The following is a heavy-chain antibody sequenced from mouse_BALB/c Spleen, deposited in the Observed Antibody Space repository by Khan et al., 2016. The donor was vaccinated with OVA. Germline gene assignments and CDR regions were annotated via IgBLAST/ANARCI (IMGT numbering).Heavy chain of an antibody. D-gene: IGHD1-1*01. CDR1: GYTFSSYW. V-gene: IGHV1-9*01. CDR2: ILPGSNST. Sequence: QVQLKQSGAALMKPGASVKISCKATGYTFSSYWIEWVKQRPGHGLEWIGEILPGSNSTNYNERFKGKATITAETSSNTAYMQLSSLTSEESAIYYCARGNYYGSTSWFGYWGQGTLVTVSA. J-gene: IGHJ3*01. CDR3: ARGNYYGSTSWFGY.